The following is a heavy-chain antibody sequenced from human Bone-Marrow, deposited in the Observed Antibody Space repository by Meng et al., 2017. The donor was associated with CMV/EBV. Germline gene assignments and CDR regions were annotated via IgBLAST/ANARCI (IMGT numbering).Heavy chain of an antibody. V-gene: IGHV3-23*01. CDR3: AKDSSSWSHYYCDY. CDR1: GFTFSSYS. Sequence: GGSLRLSCAASGFTFSSYSMNWVRQAPGKGLEWVSAISGSGGSTYYADSVKGRFTISRDNSKNTLYLQMNSLRAEDTAVYYCAKDSSSWSHYYCDYWGQGTLVTVSS. J-gene: IGHJ4*02. D-gene: IGHD6-13*01. CDR2: ISGSGGST.